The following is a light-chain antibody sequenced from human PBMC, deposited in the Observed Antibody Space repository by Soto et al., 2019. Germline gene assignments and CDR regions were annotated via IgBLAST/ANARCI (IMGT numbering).Light chain of an antibody. V-gene: IGKV3D-15*01. Sequence: EIVMTQSPVTLSVSPGERAALSCRASQTVSSNLAWYQQKPGQAPRLLIYGASTRATGIPVRFSGSGSGTEFTLTISSLQSEDFAVYYCQQYSKWPRTFGGGTKVDIK. CDR2: GAS. CDR1: QTVSSN. CDR3: QQYSKWPRT. J-gene: IGKJ4*01.